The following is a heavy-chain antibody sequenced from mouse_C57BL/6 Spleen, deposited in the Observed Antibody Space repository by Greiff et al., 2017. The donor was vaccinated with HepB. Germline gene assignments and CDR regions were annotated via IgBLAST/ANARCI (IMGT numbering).Heavy chain of an antibody. Sequence: QVQLQQSGAELVRPGTSVKVSCKASGYAFTNYLIEWVKQRPGQGLEWIGVINPGSGGTNYNEKFKGKATLTADKSSSTASMQLSSLTSEDSAVYFCARWNDGYYADYWGQGTSVTVSS. CDR3: ARWNDGYYADY. D-gene: IGHD2-3*01. CDR1: GYAFTNYL. V-gene: IGHV1-54*01. J-gene: IGHJ4*01. CDR2: INPGSGGT.